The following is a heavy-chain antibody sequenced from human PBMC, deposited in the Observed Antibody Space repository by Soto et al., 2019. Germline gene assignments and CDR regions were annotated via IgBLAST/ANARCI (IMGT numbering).Heavy chain of an antibody. CDR2: IYHSGST. CDR3: ASLLIWSIAARPYDYYYGMDV. V-gene: IGHV4-4*02. CDR1: GGSISSSNW. D-gene: IGHD6-6*01. J-gene: IGHJ6*02. Sequence: QVQLQESGPGLVKPSGTLSLTCAVSGGSISSSNWWSWVRQPPGKGLEWIGEIYHSGSTNYNPSLKSRVTISVDKSKNQFSLKLSSVTAADTAVYYCASLLIWSIAARPYDYYYGMDVWGQGTTVTVSS.